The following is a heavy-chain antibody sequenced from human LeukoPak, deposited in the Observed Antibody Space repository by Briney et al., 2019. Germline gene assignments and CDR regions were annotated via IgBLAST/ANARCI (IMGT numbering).Heavy chain of an antibody. CDR2: INSDGSTT. D-gene: IGHD6-19*01. Sequence: GGSLRLSCAASGFTFSSYWMHWLRQAPGKGLVWVSRINSDGSTTNYADSVKGRFTISRDNAKNTLYLQMNSLRAEDTAVYYCARNILSVAGTISWGQGTLVTVSS. J-gene: IGHJ4*02. V-gene: IGHV3-74*01. CDR1: GFTFSSYW. CDR3: ARNILSVAGTIS.